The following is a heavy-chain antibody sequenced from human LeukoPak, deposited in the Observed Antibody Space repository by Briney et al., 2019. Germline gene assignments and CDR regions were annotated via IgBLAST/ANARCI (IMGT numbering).Heavy chain of an antibody. CDR3: ARDGQENYDFWSGYYEWFDP. V-gene: IGHV3-21*01. Sequence: GGSLSLSCAASGFTFSSYSMNWVRQAPGKGLEWVSSISSSSSYIYYADSVKGRFTISRDNAKNSLYLQMNSLRAEDTAVYYCARDGQENYDFWSGYYEWFDPWGQGTLVTVSS. CDR2: ISSSSSYI. J-gene: IGHJ5*02. CDR1: GFTFSSYS. D-gene: IGHD3-3*01.